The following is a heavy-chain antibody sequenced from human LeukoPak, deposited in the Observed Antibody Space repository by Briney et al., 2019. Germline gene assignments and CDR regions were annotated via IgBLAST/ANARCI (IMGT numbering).Heavy chain of an antibody. D-gene: IGHD2-21*02. V-gene: IGHV3-30*03. J-gene: IGHJ4*02. CDR3: ARPQLYCGGDCPPDY. CDR1: GFTFSSYG. CDR2: ISYDGSNK. Sequence: GGSLRLSCAASGFTFSSYGMHWVRQAPGKGLGWVAVISYDGSNKYYADSVKGRFTISRDNSKNTLYLQMNSLRAEDTAVYYCARPQLYCGGDCPPDYWGQGTLVTVSS.